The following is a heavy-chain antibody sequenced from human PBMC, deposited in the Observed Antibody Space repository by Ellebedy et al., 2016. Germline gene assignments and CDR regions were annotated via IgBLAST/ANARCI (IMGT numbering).Heavy chain of an antibody. CDR2: IYYSGST. J-gene: IGHJ4*02. D-gene: IGHD2-21*01. V-gene: IGHV4-59*01. CDR3: ARARCGPPCYFDH. CDR1: GGSISSYY. Sequence: SETLSLTXTVSGGSISSYYWSWIRQPPGKGLEWIGYIYYSGSTNYNPSLKSRVTISVDTSKNQFSLKLISVTAADTAVYYCARARCGPPCYFDHWGQGTLVTASS.